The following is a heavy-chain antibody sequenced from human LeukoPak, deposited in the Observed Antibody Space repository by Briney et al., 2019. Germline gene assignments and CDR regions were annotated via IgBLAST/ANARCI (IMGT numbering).Heavy chain of an antibody. CDR1: GFTFSSYW. CDR3: AKKGTYYYGSGSYPFDY. CDR2: INSDGSST. V-gene: IGHV3-74*01. J-gene: IGHJ4*02. Sequence: PGGSLRLSCAASGFTFSSYWMHWVRQAPGKGLVWVSRINSDGSSTSYADSVKGRFTISRDNSKNTLYLQMNSLRAEDTAVYYCAKKGTYYYGSGSYPFDYWGQGTLVTVSS. D-gene: IGHD3-10*01.